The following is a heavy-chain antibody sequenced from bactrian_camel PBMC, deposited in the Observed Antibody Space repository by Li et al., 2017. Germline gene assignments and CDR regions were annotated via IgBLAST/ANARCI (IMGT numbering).Heavy chain of an antibody. CDR1: ESSTC. V-gene: IGHV3S1*01. Sequence: HVQLVESGGGSVQTGGSLTLSCTASESSTCMAWFRQAPGKEREGVAGVLARDAQSQRPYYADSVKGRFTISRDNAKRTLYLQMNNLKPEDTGVYYCTADPFAVVAGSRTCAGAWSQGTQVTVS. J-gene: IGHJ6*01. CDR2: VLARDAQSQRP. CDR3: TADPFAVVAGSRTCAGA. D-gene: IGHD6*01.